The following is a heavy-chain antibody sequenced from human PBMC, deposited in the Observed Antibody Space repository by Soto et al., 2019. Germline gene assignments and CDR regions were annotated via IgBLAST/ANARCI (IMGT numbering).Heavy chain of an antibody. CDR1: GDSVSSPYY. Sequence: QVQLQESGPGLVKPSGTLSLTCAVSGDSVSSPYYWCWVRQPPGKGLEWIGEVFHTGTTSYNPSLRSRVTRSMDKSNNQVSLDLSSVTAADTAVYFCARSAGWYAVHSWGPGTLVIVSS. V-gene: IGHV4-4*02. CDR2: VFHTGTT. J-gene: IGHJ4*02. CDR3: ARSAGWYAVHS. D-gene: IGHD6-19*01.